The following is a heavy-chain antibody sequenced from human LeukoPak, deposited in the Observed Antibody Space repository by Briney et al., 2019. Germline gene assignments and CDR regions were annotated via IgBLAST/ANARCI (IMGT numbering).Heavy chain of an antibody. Sequence: SETLSLTCAVSGYSISSGYYWGWILQPPGRGLEGFGSIYHSGSTYYNPSLKSRVTISVDTSKNQFSLKLNSVTAADTSLYYCARHVVPAAQSSYMDVWGKGTTVTVSS. CDR3: ARHVVPAAQSSYMDV. J-gene: IGHJ6*03. D-gene: IGHD2-2*01. CDR1: GYSISSGYY. CDR2: IYHSGST. V-gene: IGHV4-38-2*01.